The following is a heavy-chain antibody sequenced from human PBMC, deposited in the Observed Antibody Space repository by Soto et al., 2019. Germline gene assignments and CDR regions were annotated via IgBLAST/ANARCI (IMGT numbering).Heavy chain of an antibody. CDR2: MNPNSGNT. D-gene: IGHD1-26*01. CDR1: GYTFTSYD. CDR3: ARPALGPHVGATTVFWFDP. Sequence: GASVKVSCKASGYTFTSYDINWVRQATGQGLEWMGWMNPNSGNTGYAQKFQGRVTMTRNTSISTAYMELSSLRSEDTAVYYCARPALGPHVGATTVFWFDPWGQGTLVTVSS. J-gene: IGHJ5*02. V-gene: IGHV1-8*01.